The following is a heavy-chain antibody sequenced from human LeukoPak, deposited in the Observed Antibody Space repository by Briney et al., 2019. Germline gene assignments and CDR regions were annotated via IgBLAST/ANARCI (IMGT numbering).Heavy chain of an antibody. CDR3: AKVGNWNDVYYYMDV. D-gene: IGHD1-1*01. V-gene: IGHV3-64*01. CDR1: GFTFSSYA. Sequence: GGSLRLSCAASGFTFSSYAMHWVRQAPGKGLEYVSAISSNGGSTYYANSVKGRFTISRDNSKNTLYLQMGSLRPEDTAVYSCAKVGNWNDVYYYMDVWGKGTTVTISS. CDR2: ISSNGGST. J-gene: IGHJ6*03.